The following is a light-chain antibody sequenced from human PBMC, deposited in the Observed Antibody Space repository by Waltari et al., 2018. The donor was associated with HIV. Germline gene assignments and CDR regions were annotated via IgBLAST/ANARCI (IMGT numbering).Light chain of an antibody. Sequence: SALTQXPSAXXXXGQSXTXXCTGTSSDVXGYNFVSXYQQHPXKAPKLVIYDVNKRPSGVPDRFSGSKSGNTASLTVSGLQPEDEADYYCSSYASRTFYVFGAGTKVXVL. CDR1: SSDVXGYNF. CDR2: DVN. J-gene: IGLJ1*01. V-gene: IGLV2-8*01. CDR3: SSYASRTFYV.